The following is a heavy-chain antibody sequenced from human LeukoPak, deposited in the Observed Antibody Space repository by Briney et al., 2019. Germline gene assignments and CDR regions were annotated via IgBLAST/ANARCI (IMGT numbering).Heavy chain of an antibody. CDR2: IYPGDSDT. V-gene: IGHV5-51*01. J-gene: IGHJ4*02. Sequence: GESLKISCKGSGYSFTSYWIGWVRQMPGKGLEWMGIIYPGDSDTRYSPSFQGQVTISADKSISTAYLQWSSPKASDTAMYYCARRRYYYDSSGYYYDLFDYWGQGTLVTVSS. CDR1: GYSFTSYW. CDR3: ARRRYYYDSSGYYYDLFDY. D-gene: IGHD3-22*01.